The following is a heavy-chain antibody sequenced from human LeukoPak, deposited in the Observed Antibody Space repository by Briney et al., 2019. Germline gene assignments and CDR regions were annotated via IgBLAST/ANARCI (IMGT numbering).Heavy chain of an antibody. D-gene: IGHD3-10*01. CDR3: AKDLWPGVYYYGSGSQGTAYYYYGMDV. J-gene: IGHJ6*02. V-gene: IGHV3-30*18. CDR2: ISYDGSNK. Sequence: QPGGSLRLSCAASGFTFSSYGMHWVRQAPGKGLEWVAVISYDGSNKYYADSVKGRFTISRDNSKNTLYLQMNSLRAEDTAVYYCAKDLWPGVYYYGSGSQGTAYYYYGMDVWGQGTTVTVSS. CDR1: GFTFSSYG.